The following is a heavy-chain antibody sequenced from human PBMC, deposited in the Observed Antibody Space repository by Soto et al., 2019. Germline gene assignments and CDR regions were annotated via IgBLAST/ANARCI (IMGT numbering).Heavy chain of an antibody. V-gene: IGHV1-18*04. Sequence: GASVKVSCKASGYTFTNYGISWMRQAPGQGLEWMGWISAHNGNTNCAQKVQGRVTMTTDTSTSTAYMELRSLTYDDTAVYFCARDPGIAVVTDAFDIWGQGTVVTVSS. CDR3: ARDPGIAVVTDAFDI. D-gene: IGHD6-19*01. CDR1: GYTFTNYG. CDR2: ISAHNGNT. J-gene: IGHJ3*02.